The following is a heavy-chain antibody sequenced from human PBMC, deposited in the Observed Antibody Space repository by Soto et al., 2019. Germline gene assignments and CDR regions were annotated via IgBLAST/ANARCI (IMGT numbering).Heavy chain of an antibody. CDR1: GFTFSSYA. CDR2: ISYDGSNK. V-gene: IGHV3-30-3*01. Sequence: QVQLVESGGGVVQPGRSLRLSCAASGFTFSSYAMHWVRQAPGKGLEWVAVISYDGSNKYYADSVKGRFTISRDNSKNTLYLQMDSLRAEDTAVYYCARERQLAHEGTDTYYYYGMDVWGQGTTVTVSS. CDR3: ARERQLAHEGTDTYYYYGMDV. D-gene: IGHD5-18*01. J-gene: IGHJ6*02.